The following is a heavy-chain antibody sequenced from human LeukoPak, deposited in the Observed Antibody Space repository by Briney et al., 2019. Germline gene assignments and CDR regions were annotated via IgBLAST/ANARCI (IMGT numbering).Heavy chain of an antibody. J-gene: IGHJ5*01. CDR3: ARGSRYYYASDGSPFDF. Sequence: ASVKVFCKASGYTFTSYDVNWVRQATGQGPEWMGWMNPTSGNTGYAQEFQGRVTMTRDTSISTAYMELSSLRSEDTAVYYCARGSRYYYASDGSPFDFWGQGTLVTVSS. CDR1: GYTFTSYD. V-gene: IGHV1-8*01. D-gene: IGHD3-22*01. CDR2: MNPTSGNT.